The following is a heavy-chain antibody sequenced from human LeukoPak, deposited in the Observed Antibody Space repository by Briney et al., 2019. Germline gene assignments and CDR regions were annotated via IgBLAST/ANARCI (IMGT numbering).Heavy chain of an antibody. V-gene: IGHV3-66*01. D-gene: IGHD1-1*01. CDR3: ACRTRWPQVAIDY. CDR2: IYSGGAT. Sequence: GGSLRLSCAASGLSVSSNYMTWVRQAPGKGLEWVSVIYSGGATYYADSLKGRFTISRDNSKNTLYLQMNSLRPEDTAVYYCACRTRWPQVAIDYWGQGTLVTVSS. J-gene: IGHJ4*02. CDR1: GLSVSSNY.